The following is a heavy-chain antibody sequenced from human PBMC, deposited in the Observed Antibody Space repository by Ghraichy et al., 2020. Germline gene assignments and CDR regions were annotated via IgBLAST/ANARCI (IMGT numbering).Heavy chain of an antibody. CDR3: ARADSRYSSGTVPCRY. J-gene: IGHJ4*02. CDR2: ISYDGSNK. CDR1: GFTFSSYA. Sequence: GGSLRLSCAASGFTFSSYAMHWVRQAPGKGLEWVAVISYDGSNKYYADSVKGRFTISRDNSKNTLYLQMNSLRAEDTAVYYCARADSRYSSGTVPCRYWGQGTLVTVSS. V-gene: IGHV3-30*04. D-gene: IGHD6-19*01.